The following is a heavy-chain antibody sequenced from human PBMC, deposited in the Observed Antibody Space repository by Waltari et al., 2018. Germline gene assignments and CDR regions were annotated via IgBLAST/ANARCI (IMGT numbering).Heavy chain of an antibody. CDR1: GFTFSSYG. V-gene: IGHV3-33*06. CDR2: IWYAGSNK. Sequence: QVQLVASGGGVVQPGRSLRLSCAASGFTFSSYGMHGVRQDPGKGLEWVAVIWYAGSNKYYADSVKGRFTISRDNSKNTLYLQMNSLRAEDTAVYYCVKENGYCSGGSCYYYYYYYMDVWGKGTTVTVSS. D-gene: IGHD2-15*01. CDR3: VKENGYCSGGSCYYYYYYYMDV. J-gene: IGHJ6*03.